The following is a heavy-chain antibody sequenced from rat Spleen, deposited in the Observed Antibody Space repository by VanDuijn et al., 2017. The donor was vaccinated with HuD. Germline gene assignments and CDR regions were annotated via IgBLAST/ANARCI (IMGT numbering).Heavy chain of an antibody. J-gene: IGHJ2*01. V-gene: IGHV3-1*01. CDR2: ISYSGST. CDR1: DYSITSNF. CDR3: ARRYGYNYYFDY. Sequence: EVQLQESGPGLVKPSQSLSLTCSVTDYSITSNFWGWIRKFPGNKMEWMGYISYSGSTNYNPSLRSRISITRDTSKNQFFLHLNSVTTEDTATYYCARRYGYNYYFDYWGQGVRVTVSS. D-gene: IGHD1-9*01.